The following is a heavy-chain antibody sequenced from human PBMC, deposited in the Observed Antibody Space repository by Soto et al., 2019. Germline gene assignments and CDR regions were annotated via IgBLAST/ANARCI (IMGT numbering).Heavy chain of an antibody. V-gene: IGHV4-30-4*01. J-gene: IGHJ6*02. D-gene: IGHD1-1*01. CDR1: GDSISSADYY. CDR2: IFYSGTT. Sequence: KTSETLSLTCTVSGDSISSADYYWSWIRQTPGKGLEWIGHIFYSGTTYYNPSLKSRLTISVDTSKNHFSLRLTSVTAADTAVYYCXRDLWVEPEFYYYGMDVWGQGTTVTVSS. CDR3: XRDLWVEPEFYYYGMDV.